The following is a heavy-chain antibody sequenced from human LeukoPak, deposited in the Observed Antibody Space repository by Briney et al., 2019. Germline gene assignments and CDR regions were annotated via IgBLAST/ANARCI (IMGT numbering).Heavy chain of an antibody. CDR2: IDGPSRSI. CDR3: ARKMAL. D-gene: IGHD5-24*01. Sequence: GGSLRFSCAASGLNFNSYGMTGVRQAPGKGLEWVSYIDGPSRSIYYADSVKGRFTVSRDNAKNSLFLQMNSLRDEDTAVYFCARKMALWGQGTLVSVSS. V-gene: IGHV3-48*02. J-gene: IGHJ4*02. CDR1: GLNFNSYG.